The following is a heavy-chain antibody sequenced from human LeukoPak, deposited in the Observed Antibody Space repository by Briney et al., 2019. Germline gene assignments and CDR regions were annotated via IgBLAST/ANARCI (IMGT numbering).Heavy chain of an antibody. Sequence: GASVKVSCKAFGFTFTNYWMHWVRQAPGQGLEWMGVISPRGDSASYAQKFQGRLIMSRDTSTTTLYMDLSSLRSDDTAVYYYARDNSVSDEAWWLDPWGQGTLVTVSS. V-gene: IGHV1-46*01. CDR1: GFTFTNYW. CDR2: ISPRGDSA. J-gene: IGHJ5*02. D-gene: IGHD2/OR15-2a*01. CDR3: ARDNSVSDEAWWLDP.